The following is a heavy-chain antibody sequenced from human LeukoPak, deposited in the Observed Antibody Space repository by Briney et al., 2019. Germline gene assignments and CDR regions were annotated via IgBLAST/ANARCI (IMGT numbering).Heavy chain of an antibody. V-gene: IGHV1-46*01. J-gene: IGHJ4*02. Sequence: ASVKVSCKASGYTFTNYYMHWVRQAPGQGLEWMGIINPSGGSTTYAQKFQGRVIMTRDMSTSTVHMELSSLRSEDTAVYYCARDSAVAARKAGWGQGTLVTVSS. CDR2: INPSGGST. D-gene: IGHD2-15*01. CDR3: ARDSAVAARKAG. CDR1: GYTFTNYY.